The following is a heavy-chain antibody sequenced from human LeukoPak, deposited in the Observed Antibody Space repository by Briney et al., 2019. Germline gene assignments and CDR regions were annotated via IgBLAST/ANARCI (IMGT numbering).Heavy chain of an antibody. CDR2: IYHSGST. CDR1: GGSISSGGYS. V-gene: IGHV4-30-2*01. D-gene: IGHD6-19*01. Sequence: SETLSLTCAVSGGSISSGGYSWRWIRQPPGKGLEWIGEIYHSGSTNYNPSLKSRVTISVDKSKNQFSLKLSSVTAADTAVYYCARQWLVRDYYGMDVWGQGTTVTVSS. CDR3: ARQWLVRDYYGMDV. J-gene: IGHJ6*02.